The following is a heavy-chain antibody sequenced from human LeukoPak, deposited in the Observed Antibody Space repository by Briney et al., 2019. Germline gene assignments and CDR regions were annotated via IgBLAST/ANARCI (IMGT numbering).Heavy chain of an antibody. Sequence: ASVKVSCKASGYTFIDYHMHWVRQAPGQGPEWMGWIIPNSGGTNYAQRFQGRVTMTRDTSISTFYMELSRLRSDDTAVYYCARGVAEFDYWGQGTLVTVSS. D-gene: IGHD2-15*01. V-gene: IGHV1-2*02. CDR3: ARGVAEFDY. CDR1: GYTFIDYH. CDR2: IIPNSGGT. J-gene: IGHJ4*02.